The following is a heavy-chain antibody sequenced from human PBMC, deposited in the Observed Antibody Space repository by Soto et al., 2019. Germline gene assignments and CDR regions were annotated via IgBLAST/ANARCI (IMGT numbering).Heavy chain of an antibody. CDR1: GGSISSSDYY. D-gene: IGHD6-13*01. V-gene: IGHV4-30-4*02. CDR3: ASSNIAAAGFYYYALDV. Sequence: SETLSLTCTVSGGSISSSDYYWSWIRQPPGKGLEWIGYIYYSGSTYYNPSLKSRVTISVDTSKNQFSLKLSSVTAADTAVYYCASSNIAAAGFYYYALDVWGRGTTVTVSS. J-gene: IGHJ6*02. CDR2: IYYSGST.